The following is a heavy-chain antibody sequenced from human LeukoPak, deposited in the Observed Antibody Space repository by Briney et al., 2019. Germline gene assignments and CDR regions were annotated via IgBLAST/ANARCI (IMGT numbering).Heavy chain of an antibody. CDR3: ASAGWFGEGYFDY. CDR2: ISSSGSTI. V-gene: IGHV3-48*03. J-gene: IGHJ4*02. Sequence: PGGSLRLSCAASGFTFSSYEMNWVRQAPGKGLEWVSYISSSGSTIYYADSVKGRFTISRDNAKISLYLQMNSLRAEDTAVYYCASAGWFGEGYFDYWGQGTLVTVSS. D-gene: IGHD3-10*01. CDR1: GFTFSSYE.